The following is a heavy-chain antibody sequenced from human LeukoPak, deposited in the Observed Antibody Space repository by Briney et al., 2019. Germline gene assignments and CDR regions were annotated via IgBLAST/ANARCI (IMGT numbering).Heavy chain of an antibody. CDR1: GFTVSSNY. CDR2: IYSGGST. CDR3: ARATIMTTDAFDI. D-gene: IGHD3-16*01. Sequence: GGSLRLSCAASGFTVSSNYISWVRQAPGKGLEWVSVIYSGGSTYYADSVKGRFTISRDNSKNTLYLQMNSLRAEDTAVYYCARATIMTTDAFDIWGQGTMVTVSS. V-gene: IGHV3-53*01. J-gene: IGHJ3*02.